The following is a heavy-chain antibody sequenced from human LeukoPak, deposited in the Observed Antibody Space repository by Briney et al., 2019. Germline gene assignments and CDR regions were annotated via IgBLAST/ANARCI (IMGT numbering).Heavy chain of an antibody. CDR3: ARVYYDFWSGYEYDAFDI. CDR2: ISSSSSYI. J-gene: IGHJ3*02. Sequence: GGSLRLSCAASGFTFSSYSMNWVRQAPGKGLEWVSSISSSSSYIYYADSVKGRFTISRDNAKNSLYLQMNSLRAEDTAVYYCARVYYDFWSGYEYDAFDIWGQGTMVTVSS. CDR1: GFTFSSYS. D-gene: IGHD3-3*01. V-gene: IGHV3-21*01.